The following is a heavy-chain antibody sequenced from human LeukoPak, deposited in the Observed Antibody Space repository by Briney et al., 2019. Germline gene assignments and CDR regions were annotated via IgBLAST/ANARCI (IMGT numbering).Heavy chain of an antibody. V-gene: IGHV4-61*02. CDR3: ARGGRFGAFDI. CDR2: IYTSGST. CDR1: GGSIDNGGYY. J-gene: IGHJ3*02. D-gene: IGHD3-10*01. Sequence: SETLSLTCTVSGGSIDNGGYYWTWIRQPAGKGLEWIGRIYTSGSTNYNPSLKSRVTISVDTSKNQFSLKLSSVTAADTAVYYCARGGRFGAFDIWGQGTMVTVSS.